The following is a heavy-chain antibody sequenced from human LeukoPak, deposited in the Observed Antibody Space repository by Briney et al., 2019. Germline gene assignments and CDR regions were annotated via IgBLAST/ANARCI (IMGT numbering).Heavy chain of an antibody. CDR1: GGTFSSYA. V-gene: IGHV1-69*13. CDR2: IIPIFGTA. D-gene: IGHD3-9*01. CDR3: AIPNYDILTGPDLYYFDY. Sequence: SVKVSCKASGGTFSSYAISWVRQAPGQGLEWMGGIIPIFGTANYAQKFQGRVTITADESTGTAYMELSSLRSEDTAVYYCAIPNYDILTGPDLYYFDYWGQGTLVTVSS. J-gene: IGHJ4*02.